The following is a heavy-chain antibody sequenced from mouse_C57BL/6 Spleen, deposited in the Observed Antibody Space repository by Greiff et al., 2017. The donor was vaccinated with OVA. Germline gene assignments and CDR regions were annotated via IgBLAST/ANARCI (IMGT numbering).Heavy chain of an antibody. J-gene: IGHJ2*01. CDR2: ISSGSSTI. V-gene: IGHV5-17*01. CDR3: AKGGAYYSNFFDY. Sequence: EVKLMESGGGLVKPGGSLKLSCAASGFTFSDYGMHWVRQAPEKGLEWVAYISSGSSTIYYADTVKGRFTISRDNAKNTLFLQMTSLRSEDTAMYYCAKGGAYYSNFFDYWGQGTTLTVSS. CDR1: GFTFSDYG. D-gene: IGHD2-5*01.